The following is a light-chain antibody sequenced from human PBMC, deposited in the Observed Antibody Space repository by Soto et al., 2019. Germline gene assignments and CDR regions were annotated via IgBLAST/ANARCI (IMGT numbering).Light chain of an antibody. Sequence: QSVLTQPPSVSGAPGQRVPISCTGSSSNIGAGYDVHWYQQLPGTAPKLLIYGNSNRPSGVPDRFSGSKSGTSASLAITGLQAEDEADYYCQYYDSSLSGFVVFGGGTKVTVL. CDR1: SSNIGAGYD. J-gene: IGLJ2*01. V-gene: IGLV1-40*01. CDR3: QYYDSSLSGFVV. CDR2: GNS.